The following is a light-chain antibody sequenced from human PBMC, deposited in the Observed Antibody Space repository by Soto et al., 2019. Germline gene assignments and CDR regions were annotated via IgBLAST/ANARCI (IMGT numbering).Light chain of an antibody. CDR1: SSDVGGYNY. J-gene: IGLJ1*01. CDR2: DVS. Sequence: QSALTQAASVSGYPGQSITISCTGTSSDVGGYNYVSWYQQHPGKAPKLMIYDVSNRPSGVSNRFSGSKSGNTASLTISGLQAEDEADYYCSSYTSSSTPYVFGTGTQLTVL. V-gene: IGLV2-14*01. CDR3: SSYTSSSTPYV.